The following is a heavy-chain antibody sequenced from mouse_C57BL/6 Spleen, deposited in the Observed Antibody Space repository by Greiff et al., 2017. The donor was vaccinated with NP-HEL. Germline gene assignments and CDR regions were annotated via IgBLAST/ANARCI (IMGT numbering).Heavy chain of an antibody. Sequence: QVQLQQSGAELVKPGASVKVSCKASGYTFTSYWMHWVKQRPGQGLEWIGRIHPSDSATNYNQKFKGKATLTVDNSSSTAYMQLSSLTSEDSAVYYCAMEYYGSSFYAMDYWGQGTSFTVSS. CDR3: AMEYYGSSFYAMDY. CDR1: GYTFTSYW. J-gene: IGHJ4*01. CDR2: IHPSDSAT. V-gene: IGHV1-74*01. D-gene: IGHD1-1*01.